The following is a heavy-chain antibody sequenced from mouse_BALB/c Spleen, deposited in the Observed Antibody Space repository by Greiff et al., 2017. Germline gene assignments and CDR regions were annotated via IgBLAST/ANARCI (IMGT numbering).Heavy chain of an antibody. J-gene: IGHJ4*01. Sequence: EVQGVESGGGLVQPGGSRKLPCAASGFTFSSFGMHWVRQAPEKGLEWVAYISSGSSTIYYADTVQGRFTISRDNPKNTLFLQMTSLRSEDTAMYYCARSFYGNFAMDYWGQGTSVTVSS. CDR1: GFTFSSFG. CDR2: ISSGSSTI. CDR3: ARSFYGNFAMDY. V-gene: IGHV5-17*02. D-gene: IGHD2-10*01.